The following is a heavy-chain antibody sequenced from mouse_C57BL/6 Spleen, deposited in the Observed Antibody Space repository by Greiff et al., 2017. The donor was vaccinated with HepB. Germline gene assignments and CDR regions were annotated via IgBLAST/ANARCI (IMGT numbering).Heavy chain of an antibody. J-gene: IGHJ3*01. Sequence: EVKVVESGGGLVQPGGSMKLSCAASGFTFSDAWMDWVRQSPEKGLEWVAEIRNKANNHATYYAESVKGRFTISRDDSKSSVYLQMNSLRAEDTGIYYCTRAAQAAWFAYWGQGTLVTVSA. V-gene: IGHV6-6*01. CDR1: GFTFSDAW. CDR3: TRAAQAAWFAY. CDR2: IRNKANNHAT. D-gene: IGHD3-2*02.